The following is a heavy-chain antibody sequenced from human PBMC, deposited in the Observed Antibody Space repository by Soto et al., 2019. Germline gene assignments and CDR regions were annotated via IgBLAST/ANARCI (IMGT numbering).Heavy chain of an antibody. V-gene: IGHV1-69*08. Sequence: QVQLVHSGAEVKRPGSSINISCKASGGTFSIYTVSWVRQAPGQGLEWMGRFIPMIGTANYAQNFQGRVTPSADKSATTSYVELISLTPPDTALDYCAGVDVTLAPARLGASKLRAQGLAVSVS. CDR1: GGTFSIYT. CDR2: FIPMIGTA. J-gene: IGHJ3*01. CDR3: AGVDVTLAPARLGASKL. D-gene: IGHD2-21*02.